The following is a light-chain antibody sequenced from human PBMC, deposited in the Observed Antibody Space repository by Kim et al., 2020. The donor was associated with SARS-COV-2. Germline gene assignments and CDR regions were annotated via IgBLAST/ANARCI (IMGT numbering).Light chain of an antibody. CDR2: GAS. CDR3: QQYGSSPRT. J-gene: IGKJ2*01. CDR1: QSVSSSY. Sequence: SPGESATLSCRASQSVSSSYLAWYQQKPGQAPRLLIYGASSRATGIPDRFSGSGSGTDFTLTISRLEPEDFAVYYCQQYGSSPRTFGQGTKLEI. V-gene: IGKV3-20*01.